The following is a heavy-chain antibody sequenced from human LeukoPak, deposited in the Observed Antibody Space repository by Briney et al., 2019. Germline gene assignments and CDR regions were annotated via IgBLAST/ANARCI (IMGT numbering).Heavy chain of an antibody. D-gene: IGHD3-10*01. V-gene: IGHV1-69*01. CDR2: IIPIFGTA. Sequence: SVKVSCKASGGTFSSYAISWVRQAPGQGLEWMGGIIPIFGTANYAQKFQGRVTITADESTSTAYMELSSLRSEDTAVYYCARDGLRGSGSYYYFDHWGQGTLVTVSS. CDR1: GGTFSSYA. CDR3: ARDGLRGSGSYYYFDH. J-gene: IGHJ4*02.